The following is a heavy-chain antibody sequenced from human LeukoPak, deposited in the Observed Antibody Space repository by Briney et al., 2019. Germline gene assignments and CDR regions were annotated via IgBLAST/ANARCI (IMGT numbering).Heavy chain of an antibody. CDR2: IWYDGSNK. V-gene: IGHV3-33*01. Sequence: QPGRSLRLSCAASGFTFSSYGMHWVRQAPGKGLEWVAVIWYDGSNKYYADSVKGRFTISRDNSKNTLYLQMNSLRAEDTAVYYCVRRQLAGGRFDYWGQGALVTVSP. D-gene: IGHD6-6*01. CDR3: VRRQLAGGRFDY. J-gene: IGHJ4*02. CDR1: GFTFSSYG.